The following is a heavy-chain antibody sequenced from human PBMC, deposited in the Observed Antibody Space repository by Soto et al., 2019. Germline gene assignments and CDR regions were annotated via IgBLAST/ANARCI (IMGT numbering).Heavy chain of an antibody. CDR3: ARHLEGYGMDV. CDR1: GYSFTSYW. CDR2: THPGDSDT. J-gene: IGHJ6*02. Sequence: GESLKISCKVSGYSFTSYWIGWVCQMPGKGLEWMGITHPGDSDTRYSPSFQGQVIISDDKSISTAFLQWSSLKASDTAMYYCARHLEGYGMDVWGQGTTVTVSS. V-gene: IGHV5-51*01.